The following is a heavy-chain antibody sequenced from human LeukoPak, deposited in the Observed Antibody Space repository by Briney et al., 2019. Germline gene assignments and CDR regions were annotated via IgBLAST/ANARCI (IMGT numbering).Heavy chain of an antibody. J-gene: IGHJ4*02. CDR1: GFTFSTYG. Sequence: PGGTLRLSCAASGFTFSTYGMTWVRQAPGKGLEWVSAISGSAATTFYADSVKGRFTISGDNSKNTLYLQMNSLRAEDTAVYYCAKRGPGSPQSGKYYFDYWGQGTLVTVSS. D-gene: IGHD3-10*01. CDR3: AKRGPGSPQSGKYYFDY. V-gene: IGHV3-23*01. CDR2: ISGSAATT.